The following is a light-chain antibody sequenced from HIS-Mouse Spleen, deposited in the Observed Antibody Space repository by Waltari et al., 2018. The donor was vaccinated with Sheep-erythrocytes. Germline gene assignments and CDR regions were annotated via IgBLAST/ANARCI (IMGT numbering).Light chain of an antibody. CDR2: DVS. Sequence: QSALTQPASVSGSPGQSITISCTGTSSDVGGYNYVSRYQQHPGKAPKLTIYDVSNRPSGFSNRFSGSKSGNTASLTISGLQAEDETDYYCSSYTSSSTWVFGGGTKLTVL. CDR3: SSYTSSSTWV. CDR1: SSDVGGYNY. V-gene: IGLV2-14*03. J-gene: IGLJ3*02.